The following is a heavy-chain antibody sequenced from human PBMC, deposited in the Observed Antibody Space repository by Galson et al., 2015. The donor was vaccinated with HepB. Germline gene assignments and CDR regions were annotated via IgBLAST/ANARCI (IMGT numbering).Heavy chain of an antibody. CDR1: DGSISSYY. V-gene: IGHV4-59*01. D-gene: IGHD6-13*01. J-gene: IGHJ4*02. Sequence: ETLSLTCTVSDGSISSYYWNWIRQPPGKRLEWIGYISYSGSTNYNPSLKSRVTMSVDTSKNQFSLKLSSVTAADTAVYYCARETGYTSNWYRAGFDSWGPGTLVTVSS. CDR3: ARETGYTSNWYRAGFDS. CDR2: ISYSGST.